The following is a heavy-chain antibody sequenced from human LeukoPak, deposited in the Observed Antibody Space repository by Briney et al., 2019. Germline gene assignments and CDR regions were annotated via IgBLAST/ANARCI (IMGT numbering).Heavy chain of an antibody. J-gene: IGHJ4*02. CDR1: GGSISSGSYY. V-gene: IGHV4-61*02. CDR3: ARGARPRHSSSWYMIDY. Sequence: PSETLSLTCTVSGGSISSGSYYWSWIRQPAGKGLEWIGRIYTSGSTNYNPSLKSRVTISVDTSKNQFSLKLSSVTAADTAVYYCARGARPRHSSSWYMIDYWGQGTLVTVSS. CDR2: IYTSGST. D-gene: IGHD6-13*01.